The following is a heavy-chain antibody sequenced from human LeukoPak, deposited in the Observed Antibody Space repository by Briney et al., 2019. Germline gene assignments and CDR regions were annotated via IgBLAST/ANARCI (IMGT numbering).Heavy chain of an antibody. CDR2: IYSGGDT. CDR1: GGSISSYY. Sequence: ETLSLTCTVSGGSISSYYWSWIRQPPGKGLEWVSVIYSGGDTYYADSVKGRFTISRDNSKNTLYLQMNSLRAEDTAVYYCARVSLPKGEYFQHWGQGTLVTVSS. J-gene: IGHJ1*01. CDR3: ARVSLPKGEYFQH. V-gene: IGHV3-66*01.